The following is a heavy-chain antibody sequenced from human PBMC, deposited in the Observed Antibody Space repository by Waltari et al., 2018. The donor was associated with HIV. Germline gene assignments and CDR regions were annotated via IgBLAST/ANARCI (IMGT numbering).Heavy chain of an antibody. J-gene: IGHJ4*02. D-gene: IGHD3-22*01. CDR3: ARRPNYYDSSGAAPFDY. CDR2: IYYSGST. CDR1: GGSISSSSYY. Sequence: QLQLQESGPGLVKPSETLSLTCTVSGGSISSSSYYWGWIRQPPGKGLEWIGSIYYSGSTYDNPSLKSRVTISVDTSKNQFSLKLSSVTAADTAVYYCARRPNYYDSSGAAPFDYWGQGTLVTVSS. V-gene: IGHV4-39*01.